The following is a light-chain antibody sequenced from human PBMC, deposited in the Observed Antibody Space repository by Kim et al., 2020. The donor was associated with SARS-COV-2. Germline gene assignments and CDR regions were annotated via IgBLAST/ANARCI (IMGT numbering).Light chain of an antibody. CDR2: GAS. CDR3: HQYNKWHE. J-gene: IGKJ2*01. V-gene: IGKV3-15*01. CDR1: QSVSSN. Sequence: EIVMTQSPATLSVSPGERATLSCRASQSVSSNLAWYQQKPGQAPRLLIYGASTRATGIPARFSGSGSGTEFTLTISSLQSEDFAVYYCHQYNKWHEFCQGTQLEMK.